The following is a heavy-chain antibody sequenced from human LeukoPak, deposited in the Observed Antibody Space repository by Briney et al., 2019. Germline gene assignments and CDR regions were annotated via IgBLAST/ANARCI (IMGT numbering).Heavy chain of an antibody. Sequence: AGGSLRLSCAASGFTFSSYSMNWVHQAPGKGLEWVSYISSSSSTIYYADSVKGRFTISRDNAKNSLYLQMNSLRAEDTAVYYCARDPRAFDIWGQGTMVTVSS. V-gene: IGHV3-48*01. CDR2: ISSSSSTI. J-gene: IGHJ3*02. CDR3: ARDPRAFDI. CDR1: GFTFSSYS.